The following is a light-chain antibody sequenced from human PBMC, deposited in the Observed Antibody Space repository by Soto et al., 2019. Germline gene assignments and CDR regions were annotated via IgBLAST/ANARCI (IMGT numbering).Light chain of an antibody. CDR2: GAS. V-gene: IGKV3-15*01. J-gene: IGKJ1*01. CDR3: QQYNNWPRT. CDR1: QSVSGN. Sequence: EIVMTQSPATLSVSPGERATLSCRASQSVSGNLAWYQQKPGQAPRLLIYGASTGATGIPARFSGSGSGTEFTLTISSLQSEDFAVYYCQQYNNWPRTFGQGPKVEIK.